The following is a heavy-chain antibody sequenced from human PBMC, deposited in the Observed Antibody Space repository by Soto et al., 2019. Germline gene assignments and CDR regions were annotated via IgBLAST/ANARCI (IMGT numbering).Heavy chain of an antibody. D-gene: IGHD3-3*01. CDR1: GFTFSTYG. CDR3: AKRSGYYFDS. J-gene: IGHJ4*02. CDR2: ISYDETNK. Sequence: QVQLVESGGGVVQPGRSLRLSCAASGFTFSTYGMHWVRQAPGKGLEWVAVISYDETNKYYADSVKGRFTISRDNSKNTLYREMSSLRAEDTSIYYCAKRSGYYFDSWGQGTLVTVSS. V-gene: IGHV3-30*18.